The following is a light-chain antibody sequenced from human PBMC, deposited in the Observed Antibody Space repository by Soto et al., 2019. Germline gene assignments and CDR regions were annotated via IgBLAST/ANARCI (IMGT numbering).Light chain of an antibody. Sequence: DIVLTQSPATLSLSPGERATLSCRASRSVSSYLAWYQHRPGQAPRLLISDASNRATGIPARFSGSGSGTDFTLTISSLEPEDFAIYYCQQSSNWITFGQGTRLEIK. CDR1: RSVSSY. CDR3: QQSSNWIT. V-gene: IGKV3-11*01. J-gene: IGKJ5*01. CDR2: DAS.